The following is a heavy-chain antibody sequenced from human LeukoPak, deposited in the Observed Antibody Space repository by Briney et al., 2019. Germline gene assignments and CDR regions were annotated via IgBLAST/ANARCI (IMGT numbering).Heavy chain of an antibody. CDR3: ARSANYFDTSGQDY. J-gene: IGHJ4*02. CDR2: TNRDDSDT. D-gene: IGHD3-22*01. Sequence: GGSLRLSCAASGFTFSGYWMHWVPQAPGKGLVWVSRTNRDDSDTSYADSVKGRFTISRDKAKSTLYLQMNSLRVEDTAVYYSARSANYFDTSGQDYWGQGTLVTVSS. V-gene: IGHV3-74*01. CDR1: GFTFSGYW.